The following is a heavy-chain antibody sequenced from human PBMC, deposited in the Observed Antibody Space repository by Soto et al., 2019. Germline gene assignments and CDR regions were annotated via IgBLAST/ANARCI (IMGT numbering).Heavy chain of an antibody. D-gene: IGHD3-3*02. CDR1: GGSISSSSYY. Sequence: QLQLQESGPGLVKPSETLSLTCTVSGGSISSSSYYWGWIRQPPGKGLEWIGSIYYSGSTYYNPSLKSRVTISVDTSQNQCSLKLSSVTAADTAVYYCASPKIAFYNWFDPWGQGTLVTVSS. CDR3: ASPKIAFYNWFDP. J-gene: IGHJ5*02. CDR2: IYYSGST. V-gene: IGHV4-39*01.